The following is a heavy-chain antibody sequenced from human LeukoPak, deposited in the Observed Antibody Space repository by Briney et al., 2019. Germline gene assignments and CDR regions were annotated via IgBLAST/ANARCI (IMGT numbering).Heavy chain of an antibody. CDR2: ISGSGGST. J-gene: IGHJ3*02. Sequence: SGGSLRLSCAASGFTFSSYAMSWVRQAPGKGLEWVSAISGSGGSTYYADSVKGRFTISRDNSKNTLYLQMNSLRAEDTAVYYCAEDAIFGVVIPDAFDIWGQGTMVTVSS. D-gene: IGHD3-3*01. CDR1: GFTFSSYA. V-gene: IGHV3-23*01. CDR3: AEDAIFGVVIPDAFDI.